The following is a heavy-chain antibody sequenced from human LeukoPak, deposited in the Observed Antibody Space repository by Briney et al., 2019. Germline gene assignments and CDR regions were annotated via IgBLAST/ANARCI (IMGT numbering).Heavy chain of an antibody. CDR2: INQAGSVQ. CDR1: GFSFSAYY. V-gene: IGHV3-7*05. Sequence: PGGSLRLSCAASGFSFSAYYMNWVRQAPGKGPEWLANINQAGSVQNYVDSVRGRFTISRDNAKNSLFLQMSSLRADDTAVFYCAKELREGRFTAMVQIDYWGQGTLVTVSS. CDR3: AKELREGRFTAMVQIDY. J-gene: IGHJ4*02. D-gene: IGHD5-18*01.